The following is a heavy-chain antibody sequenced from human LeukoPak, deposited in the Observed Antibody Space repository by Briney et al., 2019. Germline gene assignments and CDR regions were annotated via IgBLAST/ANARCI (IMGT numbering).Heavy chain of an antibody. Sequence: GGSLRLSCAASGFPFINYALSWVRQVPGKGLECVSVISGDGGTTHYADSVKGRFTISRDNSKNTLYLQMNSLRAEDTAVYYCAKNAGPLGFGDYYYMDVWGKGITVTVSS. D-gene: IGHD3-10*01. CDR1: GFPFINYA. CDR3: AKNAGPLGFGDYYYMDV. CDR2: ISGDGGTT. J-gene: IGHJ6*03. V-gene: IGHV3-23*01.